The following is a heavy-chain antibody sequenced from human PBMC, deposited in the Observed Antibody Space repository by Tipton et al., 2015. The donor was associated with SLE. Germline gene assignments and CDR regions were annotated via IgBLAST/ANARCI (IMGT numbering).Heavy chain of an antibody. CDR1: GGSFSGYY. Sequence: TLSLTCAVYGGSFSGYYWSWIRQPPGKGLEWIGEINHSGSTNYNPSLKSRVTKSVDTSKNQFSLKLSSVTAADTAVYYCARGVLRPFDYWGQGTLVTVSS. D-gene: IGHD1-1*01. CDR3: ARGVLRPFDY. CDR2: INHSGST. V-gene: IGHV4-34*01. J-gene: IGHJ4*02.